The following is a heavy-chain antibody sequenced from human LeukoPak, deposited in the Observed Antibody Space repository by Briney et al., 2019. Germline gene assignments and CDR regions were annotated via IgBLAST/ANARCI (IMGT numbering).Heavy chain of an antibody. CDR2: IYYSGST. Sequence: SETLSLTCTVSGGSISSYYWSWIRQPPGKGLEWIGYIYYSGSTNYNPSLKSRVTISVDTSKNQFSPKLSSVTAADTAVYYCARDLIRFDPWGQGTLVTVSS. D-gene: IGHD3-16*01. V-gene: IGHV4-59*01. J-gene: IGHJ5*02. CDR1: GGSISSYY. CDR3: ARDLIRFDP.